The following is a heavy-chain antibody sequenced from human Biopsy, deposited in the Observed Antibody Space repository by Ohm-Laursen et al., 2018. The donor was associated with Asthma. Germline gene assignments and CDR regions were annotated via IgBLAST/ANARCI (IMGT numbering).Heavy chain of an antibody. CDR1: ALSVRDYY. CDR3: AGGPEWSGLDV. D-gene: IGHD3-3*01. V-gene: IGHV4-34*01. Sequence: SDTLPLTRSIYALSVRDYYWTWVRQPPGKGLEWIGESDHRGSTNINPTLKSRVTISKDTSAFNFSLKVRSVTATDTAIYYCAGGPEWSGLDVWGQGTTVTVSS. J-gene: IGHJ6*02. CDR2: SDHRGST.